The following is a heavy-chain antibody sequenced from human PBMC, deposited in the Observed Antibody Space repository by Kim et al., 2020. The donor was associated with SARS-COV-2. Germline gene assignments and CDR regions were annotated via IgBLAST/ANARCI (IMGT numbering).Heavy chain of an antibody. D-gene: IGHD6-6*01. V-gene: IGHV1-69*01. J-gene: IGHJ6*02. CDR3: ARDLVHFGQLVLRGGMDV. Sequence: QGRVTITADESTSTAYMELSSLRSEDTAVYYCARDLVHFGQLVLRGGMDVWGQGTTVTVSS.